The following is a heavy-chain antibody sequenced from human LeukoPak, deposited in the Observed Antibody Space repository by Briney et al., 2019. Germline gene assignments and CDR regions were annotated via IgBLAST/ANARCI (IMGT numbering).Heavy chain of an antibody. V-gene: IGHV4-39*01. CDR2: IYYSGST. CDR3: ALRGYGGEALFDY. J-gene: IGHJ4*02. D-gene: IGHD3-10*01. CDR1: GGSISSSSYY. Sequence: SETLSLTCTVSGGSISSSSYYWGWIRRPPGKGLEWIGSIYYSGSTYYSPSLSSRVTISVDTSKNQFSLKLSSVTAADTAVYYCALRGYGGEALFDYWGQGTLVTVSS.